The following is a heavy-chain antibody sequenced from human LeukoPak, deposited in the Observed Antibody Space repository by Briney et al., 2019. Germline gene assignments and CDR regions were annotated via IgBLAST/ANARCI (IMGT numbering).Heavy chain of an antibody. CDR1: GFTFSNYA. J-gene: IGHJ4*02. Sequence: GASLRLSCAASGFTFSNYAVSWVRQAPGKGLEWVSAVSGRDDSTYYADSVKGRFTISRDNSKNTLCLQMNSLRAEDTAVYYCAKWGDYDILTGYYDSDYWGQGTLVTVSS. CDR2: VSGRDDST. V-gene: IGHV3-23*01. CDR3: AKWGDYDILTGYYDSDY. D-gene: IGHD3-9*01.